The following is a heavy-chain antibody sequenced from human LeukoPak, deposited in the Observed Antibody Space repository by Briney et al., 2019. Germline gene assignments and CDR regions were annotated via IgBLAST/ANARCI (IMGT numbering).Heavy chain of an antibody. V-gene: IGHV4-59*01. CDR2: VYYIGYT. CDR3: ARGIVGGYNPVFDF. J-gene: IGHJ4*02. Sequence: SETLSLTCTVSGGSISTYYWSWIRQPPGKGLEWIGYVYYIGYTNYNPSLKSRGTISVDTSKNQFSLNLSSVTAADTAVYYRARGIVGGYNPVFDFWGQGTLVTVSS. CDR1: GGSISTYY. D-gene: IGHD5-24*01.